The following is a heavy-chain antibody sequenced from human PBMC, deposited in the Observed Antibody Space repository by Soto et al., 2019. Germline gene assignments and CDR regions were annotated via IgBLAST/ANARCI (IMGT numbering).Heavy chain of an antibody. CDR1: GGSINSGGYS. D-gene: IGHD2-2*01. V-gene: IGHV4-30-2*01. J-gene: IGHJ4*02. CDR3: ASRAEYCISTSCYYYFDY. CDR2: IYHSGST. Sequence: SETLSLTCAVSGGSINSGGYSWSWIRQPPGKGLEWIGYIYHSGSTYYNPSLKSRVTISVDTSKNQFSLKLSSVTAADTAVYYCASRAEYCISTSCYYYFDYWGQGTLVTVSS.